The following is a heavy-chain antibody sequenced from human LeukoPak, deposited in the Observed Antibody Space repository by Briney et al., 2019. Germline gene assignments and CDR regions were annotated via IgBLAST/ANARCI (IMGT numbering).Heavy chain of an antibody. CDR1: GYTFTSYG. D-gene: IGHD3-22*01. Sequence: ASVKVSCKASGYTFTSYGISWVRQAPGQGLEWMGWISAYNGNTNYAQKLQGRVTMTTDTSTSTAYMELSRLRSDDTAVYYCARDHYYNSSGYADYWGQGTLVTVSS. CDR2: ISAYNGNT. V-gene: IGHV1-18*01. J-gene: IGHJ4*02. CDR3: ARDHYYNSSGYADY.